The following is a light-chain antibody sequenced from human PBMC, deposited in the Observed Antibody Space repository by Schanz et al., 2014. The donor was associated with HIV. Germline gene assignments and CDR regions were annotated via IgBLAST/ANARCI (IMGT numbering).Light chain of an antibody. CDR3: SSYTTSSTLV. V-gene: IGLV2-14*02. Sequence: QSALTQPASVSGSLGQSITISCTGSSSDVGSYNLVSWYQQHPGKAPKIMIYDVSNRPSGVSNRFSGSKSGSTASLTISGLQAEDEADYYCSSYTTSSTLVFGTGTKLTVL. CDR2: DVS. CDR1: SSDVGSYNL. J-gene: IGLJ1*01.